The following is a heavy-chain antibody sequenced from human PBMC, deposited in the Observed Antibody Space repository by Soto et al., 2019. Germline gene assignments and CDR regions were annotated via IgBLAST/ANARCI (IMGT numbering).Heavy chain of an antibody. CDR2: IYWDDDK. CDR3: AHRVLRTVFGLVTTTAIYFDL. Sequence: QITLNESGPPVVRPTETLTLTCRFSGFSLTTSGVGVGWIRQSPGKAPEWLALIYWDDDKRYSASLKSRLTINKDTSKNQVVLTVSDLDPTDTATYYCAHRVLRTVFGLVTTTAIYFDLWGQGTPVAVSS. D-gene: IGHD3-3*01. V-gene: IGHV2-5*02. CDR1: GFSLTTSGVG. J-gene: IGHJ4*02.